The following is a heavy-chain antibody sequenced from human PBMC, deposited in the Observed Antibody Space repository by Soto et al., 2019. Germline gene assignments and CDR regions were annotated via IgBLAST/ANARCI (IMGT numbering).Heavy chain of an antibody. Sequence: VGSLRLSGAASGFSFTTYAMHWVRQAPGKGLEWVAVISDDGSIKYYADSVKGRFTISRDNSKNTFYLQMNSLRGDDTALYYCARAIETAMDPCDYWGQGALVTVSS. V-gene: IGHV3-30-3*01. CDR1: GFSFTTYA. J-gene: IGHJ4*02. CDR2: ISDDGSIK. D-gene: IGHD5-18*01. CDR3: ARAIETAMDPCDY.